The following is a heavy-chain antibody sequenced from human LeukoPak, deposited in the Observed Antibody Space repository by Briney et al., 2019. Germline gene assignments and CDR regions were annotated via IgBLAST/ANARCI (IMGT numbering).Heavy chain of an antibody. Sequence: SETLSLTCTVSGGSISITNYYWGWIRQPPGKGLEWIGNIYYDGSTYYNPSLKSRVTISVDTSKNQFSLKLSSVTAADTAVYYCARRGRITIFGVVPDYMDVWGKGTTVTVSS. CDR2: IYYDGST. CDR3: ARRGRITIFGVVPDYMDV. J-gene: IGHJ6*03. V-gene: IGHV4-39*07. CDR1: GGSISITNYY. D-gene: IGHD3-3*01.